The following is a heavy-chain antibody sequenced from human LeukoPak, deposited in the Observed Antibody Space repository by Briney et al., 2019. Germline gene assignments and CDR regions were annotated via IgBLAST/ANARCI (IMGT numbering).Heavy chain of an antibody. V-gene: IGHV3-30*18. CDR3: AKDGTSSWYGEFDY. Sequence: QTGGSLRLSCAASGFIFSNYGMHWVRPAPGKGLGWVAVMSYDGSNKYYADSVKGRFTISRDNSRNMLYLQMDSLRGEDTAVYFCAKDGTSSWYGEFDYWGQGALVTVSS. D-gene: IGHD6-13*01. CDR2: MSYDGSNK. CDR1: GFIFSNYG. J-gene: IGHJ4*02.